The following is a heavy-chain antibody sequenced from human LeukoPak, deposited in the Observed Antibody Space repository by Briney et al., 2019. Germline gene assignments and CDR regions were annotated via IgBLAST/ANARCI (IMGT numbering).Heavy chain of an antibody. CDR3: ARIAMVRGVIIPYYYYYYMDV. V-gene: IGHV4-59*11. CDR2: IYYSGST. J-gene: IGHJ6*03. D-gene: IGHD3-10*01. CDR1: GGSISSHY. Sequence: PSETLSLTCTVSGGSISSHYWSWIRQPPGRGLEWIGYIYYSGSTNYNPSLKSRVTISVDTSKNQFSLKLSSVTAADTAVYYCARIAMVRGVIIPYYYYYYMDVWGKGTTVTVSS.